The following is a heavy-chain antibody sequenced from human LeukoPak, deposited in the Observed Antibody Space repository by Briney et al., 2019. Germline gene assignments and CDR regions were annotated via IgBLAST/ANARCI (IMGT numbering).Heavy chain of an antibody. CDR1: GGSLSGYY. D-gene: IGHD3-3*01. J-gene: IGHJ6*02. Sequence: SETLSLTCAVYGGSLSGYYWSWIRQPPGKGLEWIGEINHSGSTNYNPSLKSRVTISVDTSKNQFSLKLSSVTAADTAVYYCARSLFGYGMDVWGQGTTVTVSS. V-gene: IGHV4-34*01. CDR2: INHSGST. CDR3: ARSLFGYGMDV.